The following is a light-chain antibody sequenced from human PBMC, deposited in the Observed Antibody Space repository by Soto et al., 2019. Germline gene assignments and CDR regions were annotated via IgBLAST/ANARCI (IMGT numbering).Light chain of an antibody. V-gene: IGLV2-14*01. J-gene: IGLJ1*01. CDR3: CSYTRSGTLI. CDR1: SGDIGDYNY. CDR2: DVS. Sequence: QSVLTQPASLSGSPGLSITISCVSTSGDIGDYNYVSWYQQHPGKVPKVIIYDVSNRPSGVSYRFSGTKSGNTASLTVSGLQAEDEADYYCCSYTRSGTLIFGTGTKVTVL.